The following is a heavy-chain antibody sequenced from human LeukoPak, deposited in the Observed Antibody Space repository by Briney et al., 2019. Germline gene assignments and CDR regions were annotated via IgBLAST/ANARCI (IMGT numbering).Heavy chain of an antibody. D-gene: IGHD3-10*01. J-gene: IGHJ4*02. CDR2: ISWNSGSI. Sequence: GRSLRLSCAASGFTFDDYAMHWVRQAPGKGLEWVSGISWNSGSIGYADSVKGRFTISRDNAKNSLYLQMNSLRAEDTAVYYCARDPPVRSPRVGAIDYWGQGTLVTVSS. CDR3: ARDPPVRSPRVGAIDY. CDR1: GFTFDDYA. V-gene: IGHV3-9*01.